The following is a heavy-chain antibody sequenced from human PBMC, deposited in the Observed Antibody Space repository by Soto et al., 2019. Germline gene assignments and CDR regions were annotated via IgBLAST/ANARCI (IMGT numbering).Heavy chain of an antibody. V-gene: IGHV5-51*01. D-gene: IGHD6-13*01. Sequence: GESLKISCKGSGYSFTSYWIGWVRQMPGKGLEWMGIIYPGDSDTRYSPSFQGQVTISADKSISTAYLQWSSLKASDTAMYYCARGLAAAGTHYYYGMDVWGQGTTVTVSS. CDR3: ARGLAAAGTHYYYGMDV. CDR1: GYSFTSYW. CDR2: IYPGDSDT. J-gene: IGHJ6*02.